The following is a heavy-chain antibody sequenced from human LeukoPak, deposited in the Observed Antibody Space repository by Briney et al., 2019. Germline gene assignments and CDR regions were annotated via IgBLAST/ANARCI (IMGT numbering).Heavy chain of an antibody. Sequence: PETLSLTCAVYGGSFSGYYWSWIRQPPGKGLEWIGEINHSGSTNYNPSLKSRVTISVDTSKNQFSLKLSSVTAADTAVYYCARGMVRGVIMTYGMDVWGKGTTVTVSS. CDR1: GGSFSGYY. V-gene: IGHV4-34*01. CDR3: ARGMVRGVIMTYGMDV. CDR2: INHSGST. D-gene: IGHD3-10*01. J-gene: IGHJ6*04.